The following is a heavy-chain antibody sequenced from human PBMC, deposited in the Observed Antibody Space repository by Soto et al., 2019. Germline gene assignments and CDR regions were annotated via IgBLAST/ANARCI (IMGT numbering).Heavy chain of an antibody. V-gene: IGHV4-39*01. CDR3: ERHFEEQLVLSAAGPFDY. D-gene: IGHD6-6*01. J-gene: IGHJ4*02. Sequence: QLQLQESGPGLVKPSETLSLTCTVSGGSISSSSYYWGWIRQPPGKGMEWIGSIYYSGSTYYNPSLKSRVAISVHTSKNALALKLSSVTAADTAVYYFERHFEEQLVLSAAGPFDYWGQGTLVTVSS. CDR1: GGSISSSSYY. CDR2: IYYSGST.